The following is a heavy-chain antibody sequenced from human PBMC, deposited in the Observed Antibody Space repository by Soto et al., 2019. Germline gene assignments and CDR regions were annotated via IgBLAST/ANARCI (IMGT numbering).Heavy chain of an antibody. CDR3: AISGIIDY. Sequence: SETLSLTCTVSGGSIRSYYWSWIRQPPGKGLEWIGYIYYSGSTYYNPSLKSRVTISVDTSKNQFSLKLSSVTAADTAVYYCAISGIIDYWGQGTLVTVSS. CDR1: GGSIRSYY. D-gene: IGHD3-10*01. V-gene: IGHV4-59*04. CDR2: IYYSGST. J-gene: IGHJ4*02.